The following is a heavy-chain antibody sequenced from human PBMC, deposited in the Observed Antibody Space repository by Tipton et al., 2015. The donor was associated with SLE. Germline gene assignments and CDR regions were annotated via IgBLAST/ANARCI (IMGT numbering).Heavy chain of an antibody. Sequence: TLSLTCTVSGGSISSSSYYWSWIRQPPGKGLEWIGYIYYSGSTNYNPSLKSRVTISVDTSKNQFSLKLSSVTAADTAVYYCARSFWSGYRRPYYYMDVWGKGTTVTVSS. V-gene: IGHV4-61*05. J-gene: IGHJ6*03. CDR2: IYYSGST. CDR3: ARSFWSGYRRPYYYMDV. CDR1: GGSISSSSYY. D-gene: IGHD3-3*01.